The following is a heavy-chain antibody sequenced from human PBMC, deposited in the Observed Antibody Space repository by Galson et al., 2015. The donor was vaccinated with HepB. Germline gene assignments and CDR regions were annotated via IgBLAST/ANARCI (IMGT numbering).Heavy chain of an antibody. J-gene: IGHJ6*02. CDR3: AREIMVRGNYYYGMDV. Sequence: SVKVSCKASGYTFTSYYMHWVRQAPGQGLEWMGIINPSGGSTSYAQKFQGRVTMTRDTSTSTVYMELSSLRSEDTAVYYCAREIMVRGNYYYGMDVWGQGTTVTVSS. CDR2: INPSGGST. V-gene: IGHV1-46*01. CDR1: GYTFTSYY. D-gene: IGHD3-10*01.